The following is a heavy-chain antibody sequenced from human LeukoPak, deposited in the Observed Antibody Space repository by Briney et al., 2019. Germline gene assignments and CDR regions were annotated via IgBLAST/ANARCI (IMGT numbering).Heavy chain of an antibody. CDR2: INSDGSST. V-gene: IGHV3-74*01. CDR1: GFTFSSYW. CDR3: ARRRAAAGSPGYYYYYYMDV. J-gene: IGHJ6*03. D-gene: IGHD6-13*01. Sequence: GGSLRLSCAASGFTFSSYWMHWVRQAPGKGLVWVSRINSDGSSTSYADSVKGRFTISRDNAKNTLYLQMNSLRAEDTAVYYCARRRAAAGSPGYYYYYYMDVWGKGTTVTISS.